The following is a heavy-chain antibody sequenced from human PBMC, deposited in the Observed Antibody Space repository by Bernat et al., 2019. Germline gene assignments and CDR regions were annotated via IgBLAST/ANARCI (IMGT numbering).Heavy chain of an antibody. Sequence: QVQLVESGGGVVQPGRSLRLSCAASGFTFSSYGMHWVRQAPGKGLEWVAVIWYDGSNKYYADSVKGRFTISRDNSKNTLYLQMNSLRAKDTAVYYCARERDDYSNYADYWGQGTLVTVSS. J-gene: IGHJ4*02. CDR2: IWYDGSNK. CDR3: ARERDDYSNYADY. CDR1: GFTFSSYG. D-gene: IGHD4-11*01. V-gene: IGHV3-33*01.